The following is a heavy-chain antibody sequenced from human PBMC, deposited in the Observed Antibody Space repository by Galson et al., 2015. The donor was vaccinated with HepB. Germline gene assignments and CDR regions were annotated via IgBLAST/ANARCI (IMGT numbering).Heavy chain of an antibody. V-gene: IGHV5-10-1*01. D-gene: IGHD1-7*01. J-gene: IGHJ4*02. CDR3: ARHNWNYPILDY. CDR1: GYSFASYW. CDR2: IDPSDSYT. Sequence: QSGAEVKKPGESLRISCKGSGYSFASYWISWVRRMPGKGLEWMGNIDPSDSYTVYSPSFQGHVTISADKSISAAYLQWDSLKASDTAMYYCARHNWNYPILDYWGQGTLVTVSS.